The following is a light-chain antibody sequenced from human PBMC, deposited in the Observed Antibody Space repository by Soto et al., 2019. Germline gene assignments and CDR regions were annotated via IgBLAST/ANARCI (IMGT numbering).Light chain of an antibody. CDR2: HSS. J-gene: IGKJ2*01. Sequence: DIQITQSPSSLSPSVGDRVTITCQASQDISKYLNWYQQKPGKAPKLLIYHSSNLETGVPSRFRGSGAGTHFTLTISSLQPEDIATYFCQQYDSFPRTFGQGTKLDIK. CDR1: QDISKY. CDR3: QQYDSFPRT. V-gene: IGKV1-33*01.